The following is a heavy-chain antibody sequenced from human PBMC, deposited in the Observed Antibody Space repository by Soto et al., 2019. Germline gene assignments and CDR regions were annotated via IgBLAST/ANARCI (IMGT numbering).Heavy chain of an antibody. D-gene: IGHD3-3*01. J-gene: IGHJ5*02. CDR1: GFNFYNYA. CDR3: VKDLRPNRGWFGP. CDR2: ISGDGTRT. V-gene: IGHV3-23*01. Sequence: LRLSCAASGFNFYNYAMTWVRQAPGKGLEWVSGISGDGTRTYYGDSVKGRFTISRDNSKNTVFLQMNSLRAEDTALYYCVKDLRPNRGWFGPWGQGTRVTVSS.